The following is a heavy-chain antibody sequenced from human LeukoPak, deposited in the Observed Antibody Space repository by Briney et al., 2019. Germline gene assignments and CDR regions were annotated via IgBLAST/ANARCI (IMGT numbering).Heavy chain of an antibody. CDR3: ARDPTAVAAPY. CDR2: IYTRGST. D-gene: IGHD6-19*01. J-gene: IGHJ4*02. Sequence: SETLSLTCTVSGGSISSYYRSWIRQPAGKGLEWIGRIYTRGSTNYNPSLKSRVTMSVDTSKNRFSLKLNSVTAADTAVYYCARDPTAVAAPYWGQGTLVTVSS. V-gene: IGHV4-4*07. CDR1: GGSISSYY.